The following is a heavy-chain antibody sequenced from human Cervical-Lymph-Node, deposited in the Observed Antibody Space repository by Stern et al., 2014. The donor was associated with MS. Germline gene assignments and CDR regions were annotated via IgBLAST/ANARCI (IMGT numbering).Heavy chain of an antibody. CDR2: RLPIFGTT. CDR3: AREDDDNSEGWFDP. J-gene: IGHJ5*02. Sequence: VQLVESGAEVKKPGSSVKVSCKASGGTFNTYDINWVRQAPGQGLEWMGWRLPIFGTTDYAQKFQGRVTITADESTSTAYMELSSLRSEDTAVYYCAREDDDNSEGWFDPWGQGTLVTVSS. D-gene: IGHD4/OR15-4a*01. V-gene: IGHV1-69*01. CDR1: GGTFNTYD.